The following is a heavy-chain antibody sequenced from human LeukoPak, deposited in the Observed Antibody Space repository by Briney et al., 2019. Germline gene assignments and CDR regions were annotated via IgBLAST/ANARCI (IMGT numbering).Heavy chain of an antibody. CDR2: ISAQNGNT. CDR3: ARESNGGYGFDY. CDR1: GYMFTSHG. D-gene: IGHD5-12*01. V-gene: IGHV1-18*01. Sequence: ASVKVSCKSSGYMFTSHGIHWLRQAPGQGLEWMGWISAQNGNTNYVQQFLGRVTMTRDTSASTAYMELRSLKYDDTAVYYCARESNGGYGFDYWGQGTLVTVAS. J-gene: IGHJ4*02.